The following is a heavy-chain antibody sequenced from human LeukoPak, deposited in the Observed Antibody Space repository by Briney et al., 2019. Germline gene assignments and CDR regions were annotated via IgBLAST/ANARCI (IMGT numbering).Heavy chain of an antibody. J-gene: IGHJ4*02. CDR2: INHSGST. CDR1: GGSFSGYY. D-gene: IGHD5-12*01. V-gene: IGHV4-34*01. Sequence: SETLSLTCAVYGGSFSGYYWSWIRQPPGKGLEWIGEINHSGSTNYNPSLKSRVTISVDTSKNQFSLKLSSVTAADTAVYCCASLIVATDYWGQGTLVTVSS. CDR3: ASLIVATDY.